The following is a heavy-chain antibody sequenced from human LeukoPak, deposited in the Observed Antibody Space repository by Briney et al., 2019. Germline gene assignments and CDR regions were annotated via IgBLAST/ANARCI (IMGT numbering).Heavy chain of an antibody. V-gene: IGHV3-23*01. J-gene: IGHJ3*01. D-gene: IGHD6-13*01. Sequence: GGSLRLSCAASGFTFSSHAMSWVRQAPGKGLEWVAGISGSGASTYYADNVKGRFTISRDNSKNTLYLQMTSLRAEDTAVYYCARDYRGRATIELVFDLWGQGTTVTVST. CDR3: ARDYRGRATIELVFDL. CDR1: GFTFSSHA. CDR2: ISGSGAST.